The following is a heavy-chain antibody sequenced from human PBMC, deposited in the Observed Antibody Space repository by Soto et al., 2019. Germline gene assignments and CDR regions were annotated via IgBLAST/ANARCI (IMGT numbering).Heavy chain of an antibody. Sequence: GGSLRLSCAASGFTFSSYAMHWVRQAPGKGLEWVAVISYDGSNKCYADSVKGRFTISRDNAKNTLYLQMNSLRAEDTALYYCAREDSGRHPYYNGMDVWGQGTTVTVSS. J-gene: IGHJ6*02. CDR3: AREDSGRHPYYNGMDV. D-gene: IGHD1-26*01. V-gene: IGHV3-30-3*01. CDR1: GFTFSSYA. CDR2: ISYDGSNK.